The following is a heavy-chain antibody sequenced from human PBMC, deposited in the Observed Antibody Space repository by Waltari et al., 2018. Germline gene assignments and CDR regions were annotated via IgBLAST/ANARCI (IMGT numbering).Heavy chain of an antibody. Sequence: QLQLQESGPGLVKPSGTLSLTCTVSGDSMTSTDCWGWVRQPPRKGLEWVGQVRGDGKTNYNPSFAGRVAVSLDTSINQFSLRVTSATAADTAVYYCARDRGRGLYLDSWGQGTLVTVSP. CDR1: GDSMTSTDC. D-gene: IGHD2-15*01. CDR3: ARDRGRGLYLDS. CDR2: VRGDGKT. J-gene: IGHJ4*02. V-gene: IGHV4-4*02.